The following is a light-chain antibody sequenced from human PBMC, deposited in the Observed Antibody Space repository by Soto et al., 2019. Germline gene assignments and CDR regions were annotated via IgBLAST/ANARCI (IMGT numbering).Light chain of an antibody. CDR1: QSVSSS. Sequence: EIVLAQSPGTLSLSPGERATLSCRASQSVSSSYLAWYQQKPGQAPRFLIYSASSRATGIPARFSGSGSGTEVTLTIISLQPDDIAIYYCQQYNNWPYTVGQGTKVDIK. J-gene: IGKJ2*01. CDR2: SAS. CDR3: QQYNNWPYT. V-gene: IGKV3-15*01.